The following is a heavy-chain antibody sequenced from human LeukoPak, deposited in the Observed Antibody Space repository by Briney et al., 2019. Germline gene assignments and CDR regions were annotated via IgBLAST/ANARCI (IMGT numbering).Heavy chain of an antibody. V-gene: IGHV3-21*01. Sequence: GGSLRLSCAASGFTFSSYSMTWVRQAPGKGLEWVSSISSSSYIYYADSVKGRFTISRDNAKNSLYLQMNSLRAEDTAVYYCARETGDTYYYDSSGYYYLDYWGQGTLVTVSS. CDR1: GFTFSSYS. CDR3: ARETGDTYYYDSSGYYYLDY. J-gene: IGHJ4*02. D-gene: IGHD3-22*01. CDR2: ISSSSYI.